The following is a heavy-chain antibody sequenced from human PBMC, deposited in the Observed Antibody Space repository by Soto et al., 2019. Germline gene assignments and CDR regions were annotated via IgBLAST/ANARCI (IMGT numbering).Heavy chain of an antibody. V-gene: IGHV4-38-2*02. CDR3: ARDNHWLEP. CDR2: IYHSGST. J-gene: IGHJ5*02. CDR1: GYSISSGYY. Sequence: PSQTLSLTCAVSGYSISSGYYWAWIRQPPGKGLEWIGSIYHSGSTSYNPSLKNRVTISIDTSKIQFSLKLTSVTAADTAVYYCARDNHWLEPGGQGTLHTVSS.